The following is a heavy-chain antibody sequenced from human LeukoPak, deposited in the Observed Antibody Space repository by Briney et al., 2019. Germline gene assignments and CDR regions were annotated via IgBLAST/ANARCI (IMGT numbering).Heavy chain of an antibody. CDR2: ITGSGGNT. V-gene: IGHV3-23*01. J-gene: IGHJ4*02. CDR3: AKWGDYDVLTGYYDSDY. Sequence: GGSLRLSCAASGFTFSNYAMSWVRQAPGKGLEWVSAITGSGGNTYYADSVQGRFTICRDNTKNTVFLQMNSLRGDDTAVDYCAKWGDYDVLTGYYDSDYWGQGTLVTVSS. CDR1: GFTFSNYA. D-gene: IGHD3-9*01.